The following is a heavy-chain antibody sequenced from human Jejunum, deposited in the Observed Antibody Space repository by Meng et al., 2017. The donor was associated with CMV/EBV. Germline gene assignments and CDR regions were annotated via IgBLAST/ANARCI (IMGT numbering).Heavy chain of an antibody. Sequence: LSLAASGFNFKIFSMSWVRQAPGKGLEWVASIRQDGSEKYYVDFVKGRFTISRDNAKNSLYLQMNSLRVEDTAMYYCAEGIASRLRGQGTMVTVSS. CDR3: AEGIASRL. CDR1: GFNFKIFS. D-gene: IGHD6-6*01. CDR2: IRQDGSEK. V-gene: IGHV3-7*01. J-gene: IGHJ4*02.